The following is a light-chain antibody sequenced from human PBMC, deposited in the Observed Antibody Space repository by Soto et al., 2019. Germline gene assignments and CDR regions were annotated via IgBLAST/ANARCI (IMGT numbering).Light chain of an antibody. Sequence: SYELTQPPSVSVSPGQTARITCSGDALPKQYAYWYQQKPGQAPVVVIYKDNGRPSGIPERFSGPSSGTTVTLTISGAQAEDEAYYYCQSSDSSGRYPYVFGTGTKVTVL. CDR2: KDN. CDR1: ALPKQY. J-gene: IGLJ1*01. CDR3: QSSDSSGRYPYV. V-gene: IGLV3-25*02.